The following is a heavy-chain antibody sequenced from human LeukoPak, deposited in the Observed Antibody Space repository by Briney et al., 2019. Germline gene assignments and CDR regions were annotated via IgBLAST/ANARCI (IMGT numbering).Heavy chain of an antibody. D-gene: IGHD3-22*01. Sequence: SVKVSCKASGGTFSSYAISWVRQAPGQGLEWMGGIIPIFGTANYAQKFQGRVTITRDTSASTAYMELSSLRSEDTAVYYCARSYYDSSGYYGLGFDYWGQGTLVTVSS. CDR3: ARSYYDSSGYYGLGFDY. CDR2: IIPIFGTA. J-gene: IGHJ4*02. V-gene: IGHV1-69*05. CDR1: GGTFSSYA.